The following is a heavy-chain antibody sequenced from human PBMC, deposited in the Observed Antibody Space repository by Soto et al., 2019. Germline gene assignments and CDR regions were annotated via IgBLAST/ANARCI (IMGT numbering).Heavy chain of an antibody. CDR3: ASYNWPATSDY. CDR2: ISENGRST. D-gene: IGHD1-20*01. CDR1: GLNLNSLW. V-gene: IGHV3-74*01. J-gene: IGHJ4*02. Sequence: EVQVVESGGGLVQPGGSLRLSCTASGLNLNSLWIYWVRQSPGEGLQWISGISENGRSTRYADSVKGRFTISRDNAKNTLYLQMNGLRAEDTGVYYCASYNWPATSDYWGQGTPVPVSS.